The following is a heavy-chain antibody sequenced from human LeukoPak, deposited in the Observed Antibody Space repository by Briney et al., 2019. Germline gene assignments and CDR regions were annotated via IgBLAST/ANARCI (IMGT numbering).Heavy chain of an antibody. CDR1: GGSFSGYY. CDR2: ISHSGST. Sequence: SETLSLTCAVYGGSFSGYYWSWIRQPPGKGLEWIGEISHSGSTNYNPSLKSRVTISVDTSKNQFSLKLSSVTAADTAVYYCAGDPTVTNWTYYYMDVWGKGTTVTISS. J-gene: IGHJ6*03. V-gene: IGHV4-34*01. D-gene: IGHD4-17*01. CDR3: AGDPTVTNWTYYYMDV.